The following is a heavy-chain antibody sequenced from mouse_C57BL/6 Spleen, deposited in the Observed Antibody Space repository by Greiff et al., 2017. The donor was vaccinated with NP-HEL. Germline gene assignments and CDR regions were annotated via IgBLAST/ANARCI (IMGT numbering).Heavy chain of an antibody. D-gene: IGHD2-2*01. CDR3: TTELYYGYDAAMDY. J-gene: IGHJ4*01. Sequence: EVMLVESGGGLVQPGGSMKLSCAASGFTFSDAWMDWVRQSPEKGLEWVAEIRNKANNHATYYAESVKGRFTISRDDSKSSVYLQMHSLRAEDTGIYYCTTELYYGYDAAMDYWGQGTSVTVSS. CDR1: GFTFSDAW. CDR2: IRNKANNHAT. V-gene: IGHV6-6*01.